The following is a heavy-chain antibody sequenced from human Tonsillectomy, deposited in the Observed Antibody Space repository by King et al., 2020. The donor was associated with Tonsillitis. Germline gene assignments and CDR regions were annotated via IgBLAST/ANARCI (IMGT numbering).Heavy chain of an antibody. CDR2: SYYNGNT. D-gene: IGHD4-23*01. CDR1: GDPINNLY. V-gene: IGHV4-59*08. Sequence: VQLQESGPGLVKPSETLSLTCTVSGDPINNLYWGWIRKNPGKGLEWIGYSYYNGNTNYNPSFESQVTLSVDTSRKQFSLKLSSVTAADTAVYYCARIRWDYVDVWGKGTTVTVSS. CDR3: ARIRWDYVDV. J-gene: IGHJ6*03.